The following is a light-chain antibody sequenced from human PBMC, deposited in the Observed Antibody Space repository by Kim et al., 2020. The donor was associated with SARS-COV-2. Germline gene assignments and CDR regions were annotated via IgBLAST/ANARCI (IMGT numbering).Light chain of an antibody. CDR3: QQYNNGPRT. CDR2: GAS. V-gene: IGKV3-15*01. Sequence: PPGERAPPSCRAGQSLSSILAWYQQKPGQAPRLLIYGASPRATGIPARFSGSGSGTEFTLTISSLQSEDFAVYYCQQYNNGPRTFGQGTKVDIK. CDR1: QSLSSI. J-gene: IGKJ1*01.